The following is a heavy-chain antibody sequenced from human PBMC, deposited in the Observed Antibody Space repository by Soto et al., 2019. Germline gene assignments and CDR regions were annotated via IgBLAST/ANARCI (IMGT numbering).Heavy chain of an antibody. Sequence: ASVKVSCKTSGYTFTGHCIHWVLQAPQHGPEWMGEIGPESGATRYAEKFRGRVTMTMDTSITTVYMELRNLSPDDTAVYYCGRGRSGQIVIFYWGQATPVTVSS. V-gene: IGHV1-2*02. D-gene: IGHD1-26*01. J-gene: IGHJ4*02. CDR3: GRGRSGQIVIFY. CDR1: GYTFTGHC. CDR2: IGPESGAT.